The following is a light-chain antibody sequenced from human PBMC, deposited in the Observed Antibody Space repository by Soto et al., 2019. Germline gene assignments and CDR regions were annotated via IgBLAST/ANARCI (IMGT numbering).Light chain of an antibody. J-gene: IGKJ1*01. Sequence: EIVLTQSPGTLSLSPGERATLSCRASQSVSSIYLAWYQQKPGQAPRLLIYGASSRATGIPDRFSGSGSGTDFTLTISRLEPEDFAVNYCQQYGSSRWTFGQGTKVDIK. CDR3: QQYGSSRWT. V-gene: IGKV3-20*01. CDR2: GAS. CDR1: QSVSSIY.